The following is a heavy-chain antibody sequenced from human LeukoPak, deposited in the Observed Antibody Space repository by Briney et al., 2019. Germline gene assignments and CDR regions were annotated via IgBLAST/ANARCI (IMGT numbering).Heavy chain of an antibody. D-gene: IGHD3-9*01. CDR2: IYYSGST. V-gene: IGHV4-59*12. CDR3: ARGSIYYDILTGYYYFDY. J-gene: IGHJ4*02. CDR1: GGSISSYY. Sequence: SETLSLTCTVSGGSISSYYWSWIRQPPGKGLEWIGYIYYSGSTNYNPSLKSRVTISVDTSKNQFSLKLSSVTAADTAVYYCARGSIYYDILTGYYYFDYWGQGTLVTVSS.